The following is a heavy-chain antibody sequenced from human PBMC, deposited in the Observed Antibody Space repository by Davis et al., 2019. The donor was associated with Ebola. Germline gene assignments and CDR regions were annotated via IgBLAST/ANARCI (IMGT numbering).Heavy chain of an antibody. CDR1: GGSISSSSYY. CDR2: IYYSGNT. CDR3: ARQDCSGGSCYSGYFDY. Sequence: MPSETLSLTCTVSGGSISSSSYYWGWIRQPPGKGVEWIGSIYYSGNTYYNPSLKSRVTISVDTSKNQFSLKLSSVTAADTAVYYCARQDCSGGSCYSGYFDYWGQGTLVTVSS. D-gene: IGHD2-15*01. V-gene: IGHV4-39*01. J-gene: IGHJ4*02.